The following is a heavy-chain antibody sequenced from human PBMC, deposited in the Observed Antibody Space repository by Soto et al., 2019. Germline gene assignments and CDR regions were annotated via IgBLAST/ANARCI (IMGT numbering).Heavy chain of an antibody. J-gene: IGHJ6*02. Sequence: QVQLVQSRAEVKKPGASVKVSCKASGYTFTSYDINWVRQATGQGLEWMGWMNPNSGNTGYAQKFQGRVTMTRSTSISTAYMELSSLRSEDTAVYYCARAGYSSSWYVSALDVWGQGTTVTVSS. D-gene: IGHD6-13*01. CDR1: GYTFTSYD. CDR2: MNPNSGNT. V-gene: IGHV1-8*01. CDR3: ARAGYSSSWYVSALDV.